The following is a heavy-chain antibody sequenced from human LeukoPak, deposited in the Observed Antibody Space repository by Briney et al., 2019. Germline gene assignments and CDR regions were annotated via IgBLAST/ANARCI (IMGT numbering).Heavy chain of an antibody. V-gene: IGHV4-30-4*08. CDR3: ARDPGRGYYIAHDY. D-gene: IGHD3-3*01. CDR1: GGSISSGDYY. CDR2: IYYSGST. Sequence: TLSLTCTVSGGSISSGDYYWSWIRQPPGKGLEWIGYIYYSGSTYYNPSLKSRVTISVDTSKNQFSLKLSSVTAADTAVYYCARDPGRGYYIAHDYWGQGTLVTVSS. J-gene: IGHJ4*02.